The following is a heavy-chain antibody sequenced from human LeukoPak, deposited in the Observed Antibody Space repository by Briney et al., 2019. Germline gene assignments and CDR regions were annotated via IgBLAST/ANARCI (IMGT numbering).Heavy chain of an antibody. V-gene: IGHV3-48*04. Sequence: GGTLRLSCAASGFTFSSYGMSWVRQAPGKGLEWVSYISSSGSTIYYADSVKGRFTISRDNSKNSLYLQMNSLRAEDTAVYYCAELGITMIGGVWGKGTTVTISS. D-gene: IGHD3-10*02. J-gene: IGHJ6*04. CDR2: ISSSGSTI. CDR3: AELGITMIGGV. CDR1: GFTFSSYG.